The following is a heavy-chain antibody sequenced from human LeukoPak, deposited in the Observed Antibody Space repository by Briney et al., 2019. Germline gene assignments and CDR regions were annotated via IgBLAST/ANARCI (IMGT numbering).Heavy chain of an antibody. Sequence: SVKVSCKASGGTFSSYAISWVRQAPGQGLEWMGRIIPILDIANYAQKFQGRVTITADKSTSTAYMELSSLRSEDTAVYYCAWYDSSGPLADAFDIWGQGTMVTVSS. J-gene: IGHJ3*02. D-gene: IGHD3-22*01. V-gene: IGHV1-69*04. CDR1: GGTFSSYA. CDR3: AWYDSSGPLADAFDI. CDR2: IIPILDIA.